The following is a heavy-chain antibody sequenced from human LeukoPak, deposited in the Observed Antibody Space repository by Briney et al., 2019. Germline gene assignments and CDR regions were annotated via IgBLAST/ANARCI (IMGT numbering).Heavy chain of an antibody. CDR2: IYTSGST. CDR1: GGSISSYY. CDR3: ARDVLFGDSERLWMLGGWFHP. D-gene: IGHD3-10*01. V-gene: IGHV4-4*07. J-gene: IGHJ5*02. Sequence: PSETLSLTRTVSGGSISSYYWSWIRQPAGKGLEWIGRIYTSGSTYYIPSLQSRVTISVDTSKNQFSLKLRSVTAADTAVYYCARDVLFGDSERLWMLGGWFHPWGQGTLVTVPS.